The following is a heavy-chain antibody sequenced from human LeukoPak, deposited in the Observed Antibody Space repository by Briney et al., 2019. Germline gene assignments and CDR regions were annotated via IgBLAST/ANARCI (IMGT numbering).Heavy chain of an antibody. CDR1: GYSISSGYY. Sequence: SETLSLTCTVSGYSISSGYYWGWIRQPPGKGLEWIGYIYYSGSTNYNPSLKSRVTISVDTSKNQFSLKLSSVTAADTAVYYCARVVDSAFDIWGQGTMVTVSS. CDR2: IYYSGST. CDR3: ARVVDSAFDI. D-gene: IGHD2-15*01. V-gene: IGHV4-61*01. J-gene: IGHJ3*02.